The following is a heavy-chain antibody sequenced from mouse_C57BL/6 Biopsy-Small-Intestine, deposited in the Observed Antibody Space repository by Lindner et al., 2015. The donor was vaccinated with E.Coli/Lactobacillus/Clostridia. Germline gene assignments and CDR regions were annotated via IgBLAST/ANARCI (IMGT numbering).Heavy chain of an antibody. CDR2: IWTGGGT. CDR3: ARKENDYDGAWFAY. D-gene: IGHD2-4*01. J-gene: IGHJ3*01. CDR1: GFSLTSYA. V-gene: IGHV2-9-1*01. Sequence: VQLQESGPGLVAPSRSLSITCTVSGFSLTSYAISWVRQPPGKGLEWLGVIWTGGGTNYNSALKSRLSISKDNSKSQVFLKMNSLQTDDTARYYCARKENDYDGAWFAYWGQGTLVTVSA.